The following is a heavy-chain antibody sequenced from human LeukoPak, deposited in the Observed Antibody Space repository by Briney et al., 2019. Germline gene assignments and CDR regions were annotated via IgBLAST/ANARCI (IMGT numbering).Heavy chain of an antibody. CDR1: GFTFSSYG. D-gene: IGHD1-26*01. Sequence: GGSLRLSCAASGFTFSSYGMHWVRQAPGKGLEWVAVISYDGSKKYYADSVKGRFTISRDNSKNTLYLQMNSLRAEDTAVYYCAKDHVGIVGATAYFDYWGQGTLVTVSS. V-gene: IGHV3-30*18. CDR2: ISYDGSKK. CDR3: AKDHVGIVGATAYFDY. J-gene: IGHJ4*02.